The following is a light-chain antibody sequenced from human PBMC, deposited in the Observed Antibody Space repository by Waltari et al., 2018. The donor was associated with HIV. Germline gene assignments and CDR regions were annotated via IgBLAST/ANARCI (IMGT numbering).Light chain of an antibody. CDR3: QQVNGYPLT. CDR2: GTS. V-gene: IGKV1-9*01. J-gene: IGKJ4*01. Sequence: DIQLTHSPSFLSASIGEKVTITCRASQNIYSYLVWYQQKPGRDPQVLIYGTSTLQSGVPSRFSGSGSGTEFALTITNLQPDDFATYYCQQVNGYPLTFGGGTKVEIK. CDR1: QNIYSY.